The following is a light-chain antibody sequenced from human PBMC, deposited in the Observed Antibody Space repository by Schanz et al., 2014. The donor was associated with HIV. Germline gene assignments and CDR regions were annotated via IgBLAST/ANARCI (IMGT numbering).Light chain of an antibody. Sequence: QSVLTQPPSASGSPGQSVTISCTGTSSDVGGYNHVSWYQQHPGKAPKLMIYDVNNRPSGVSNRFSGSKSGNTASLTISGLQAEDEADYYCNSYTSKNTPIFGGGTKLTVL. J-gene: IGLJ2*01. CDR1: SSDVGGYNH. V-gene: IGLV2-14*03. CDR3: NSYTSKNTPI. CDR2: DVN.